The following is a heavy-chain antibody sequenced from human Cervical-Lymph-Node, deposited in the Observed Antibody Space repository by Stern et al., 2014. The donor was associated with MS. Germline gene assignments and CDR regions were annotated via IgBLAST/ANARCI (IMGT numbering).Heavy chain of an antibody. J-gene: IGHJ4*02. V-gene: IGHV3-11*01. D-gene: IGHD6-19*01. CDR3: ARDSPSWGWCFDY. CDR2: ISSSGSTI. Sequence: VQMVQNGGGLVKPGGFLRLSCAASGFTFSDYYMSWIRQAAGKGLEWVSYISSSGSTIYYADSVKGRFTISRDNAKNSLYLQMNSLRAEDTAVYYCARDSPSWGWCFDYWGQGTLVTVSS. CDR1: GFTFSDYY.